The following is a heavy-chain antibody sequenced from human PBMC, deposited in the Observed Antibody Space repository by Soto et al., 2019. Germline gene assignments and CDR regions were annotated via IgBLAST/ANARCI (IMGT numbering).Heavy chain of an antibody. CDR3: MRGTKGGSPPL. V-gene: IGHV3-48*02. J-gene: IGHJ4*02. Sequence: EVQLVESGGGLVQPGGSLRLSCAASGFIFSNYSMSWVRQAPGKGLEWVSYIRSSGSPIYYADSVRGRFTISRDNAKNSLYLQMNRLRDEDTAVYYCMRGTKGGSPPLWGQGTLVTVSS. D-gene: IGHD1-7*01. CDR2: IRSSGSPI. CDR1: GFIFSNYS.